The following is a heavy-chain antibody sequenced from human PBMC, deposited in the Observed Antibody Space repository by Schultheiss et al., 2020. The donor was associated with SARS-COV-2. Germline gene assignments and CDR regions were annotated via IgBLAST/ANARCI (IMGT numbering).Heavy chain of an antibody. J-gene: IGHJ4*02. CDR3: ARVSSARHRGGFDY. CDR1: GFTFSSYA. V-gene: IGHV3-30-3*01. Sequence: GSLRLSCAASGFTFSSYAMHWVRQAPGKGLEWVAVISYDGSNKYYADSVKGRFTISRDNSKNTLYLQMNSLRAEDTAVYYCARVSSARHRGGFDYWGQGALVTVSS. CDR2: ISYDGSNK. D-gene: IGHD6-6*01.